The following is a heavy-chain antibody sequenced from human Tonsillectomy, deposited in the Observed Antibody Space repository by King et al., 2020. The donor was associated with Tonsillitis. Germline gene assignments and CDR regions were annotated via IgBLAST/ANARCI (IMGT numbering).Heavy chain of an antibody. CDR1: GYSISSGYY. J-gene: IGHJ3*02. CDR3: ARAPHYYDSSAFDI. D-gene: IGHD3-22*01. V-gene: IGHV4-38-2*02. CDR2: IYHSGST. Sequence: QLQESGPGLVKPSETLSLTCTVSGYSISSGYYWGWIRQPPGKGLEWSGSIYHSGSTYYNPSLKSRVTISVDTSKNQFSLKLSSVTAADTAVYYCARAPHYYDSSAFDIWGQGTMVTVSS.